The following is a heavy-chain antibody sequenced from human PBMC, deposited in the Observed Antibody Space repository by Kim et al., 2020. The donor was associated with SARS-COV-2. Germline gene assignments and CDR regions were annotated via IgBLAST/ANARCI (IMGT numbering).Heavy chain of an antibody. CDR1: GYSFTSYW. Sequence: GESLKISCKGSGYSFTSYWIGWVRQMPGKGLEWMGIIYPGDSDTRYSPSFQGQVTISADKSISTAYLQWSSLKASDTAMYYCARRVDTAMVTGFWYFDLWGRGTLVTVSS. CDR2: IYPGDSDT. J-gene: IGHJ2*01. CDR3: ARRVDTAMVTGFWYFDL. V-gene: IGHV5-51*01. D-gene: IGHD5-18*01.